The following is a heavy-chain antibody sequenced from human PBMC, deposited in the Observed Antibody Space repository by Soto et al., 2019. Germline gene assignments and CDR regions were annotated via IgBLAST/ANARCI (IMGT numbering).Heavy chain of an antibody. Sequence: PGGSLRLSCSASGFTFSTSPMHWVRQAPGKGLEYVSAISPTGGTTYYADSLKGRFTTSRDNSKSTLYLHMSSLRTEDTAVYYCGRTEVSGPIHYWGQGTLVTVS. CDR3: GRTEVSGPIHY. CDR1: GFTFSTSP. CDR2: ISPTGGTT. D-gene: IGHD1-1*01. V-gene: IGHV3-64D*06. J-gene: IGHJ4*02.